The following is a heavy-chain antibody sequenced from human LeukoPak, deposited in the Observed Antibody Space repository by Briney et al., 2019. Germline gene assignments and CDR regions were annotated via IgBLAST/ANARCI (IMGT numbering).Heavy chain of an antibody. D-gene: IGHD3-16*02. Sequence: GGSLRLSCAASGFTFSSCWMSWVRQAPGKGLEWVANIKQDGSEKYYVDSLKGRFTISRDNAKNSLYLQMNSLRAEDTAVYYCARGYISPRMNWFDPWGQGTLVTVSS. CDR3: ARGYISPRMNWFDP. CDR1: GFTFSSCW. CDR2: IKQDGSEK. J-gene: IGHJ5*02. V-gene: IGHV3-7*05.